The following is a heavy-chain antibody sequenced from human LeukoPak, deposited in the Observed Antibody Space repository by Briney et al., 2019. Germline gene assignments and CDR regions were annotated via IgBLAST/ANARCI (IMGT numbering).Heavy chain of an antibody. CDR3: ARDDALGDNALDI. Sequence: GGSLRLSCAASGFTFSRYGMHWVRQAPGKGLEWVAVILNDGSQEKYADSVKGRFTISRDNSKNTLFLQMNSLRAEDTAVYYCARDDALGDNALDIWGQGTMVTVSS. D-gene: IGHD3-16*01. CDR1: GFTFSRYG. J-gene: IGHJ3*02. CDR2: ILNDGSQE. V-gene: IGHV3-33*01.